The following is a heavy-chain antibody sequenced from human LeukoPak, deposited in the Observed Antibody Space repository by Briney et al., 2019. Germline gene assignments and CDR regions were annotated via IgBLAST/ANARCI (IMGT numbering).Heavy chain of an antibody. Sequence: GGSLRLSCAASGFTFSTYAMHWVRQAPGKGLEWLAVISYHGNNKYYADSVKGRFTISRDNSRNTLYLQMNSLRVEDTAVYSCAREDIPTDIVLLLSLWGQGTLVTVSS. CDR3: AREDIPTDIVLLLSL. V-gene: IGHV3-30-3*01. J-gene: IGHJ4*02. CDR2: ISYHGNNK. D-gene: IGHD2-8*01. CDR1: GFTFSTYA.